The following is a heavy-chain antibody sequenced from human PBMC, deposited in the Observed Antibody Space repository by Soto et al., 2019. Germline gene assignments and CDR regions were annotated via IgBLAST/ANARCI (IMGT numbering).Heavy chain of an antibody. CDR1: GYTFTNYG. J-gene: IGHJ5*02. Sequence: QVQLVQSGGEVKKPGASAKVSCKASGYTFTNYGISWVRQAPGQGLEWMGWINVYNGNTKYAQKVQGRVTMTTDTCTSTAYRELRSLRSDDTAVYYCARGVGSGSYYNQYSWFDPWGQGTLVTVST. V-gene: IGHV1-18*01. CDR2: INVYNGNT. D-gene: IGHD3-10*01. CDR3: ARGVGSGSYYNQYSWFDP.